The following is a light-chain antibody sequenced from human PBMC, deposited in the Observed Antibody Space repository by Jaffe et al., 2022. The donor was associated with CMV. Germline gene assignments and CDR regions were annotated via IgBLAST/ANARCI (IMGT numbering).Light chain of an antibody. CDR2: AVS. CDR3: QQSFSALR. J-gene: IGKJ1*01. V-gene: IGKV1-39*01. Sequence: DIPMTQFPSSLSASVGDRVTITCRASQSVHNYLNWYQQRSGKAPKLLIYAVSNLHSGVPSRFSGSGSGTDFTLTISSLQPEDVATYYCQQSFSALRFGQGTKVEMK. CDR1: QSVHNY.